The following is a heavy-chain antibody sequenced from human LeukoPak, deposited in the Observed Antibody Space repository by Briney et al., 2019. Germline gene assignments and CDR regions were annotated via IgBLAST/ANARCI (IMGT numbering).Heavy chain of an antibody. CDR2: INHSGST. CDR1: GGSFSGYY. CDR3: ARVMITMVRGVKGFDP. J-gene: IGHJ5*02. D-gene: IGHD3-10*01. Sequence: SETLSLTCAVYGGSFSGYYWSWIRQPPGKGLEWIGEINHSGSTNYNPSLKSRVTISVDTSKNLFSLKLSSVTAADTAVYYCARVMITMVRGVKGFDPWGQGTLVTVSS. V-gene: IGHV4-34*01.